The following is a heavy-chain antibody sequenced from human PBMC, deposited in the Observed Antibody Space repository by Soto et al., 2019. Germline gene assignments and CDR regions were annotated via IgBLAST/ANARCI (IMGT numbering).Heavy chain of an antibody. V-gene: IGHV1-8*01. Sequence: QVQLVQSGAEVKKPGASVKVSCKASGYTFTSYDINWVRQATGQGLEWMGWMNPNSGNTGYAQKFQGRVTMTRNTSISTAYMGVSSLRSEDTAVYYCATEGYYEGRFDSWGQGTLVTVSS. CDR3: ATEGYYEGRFDS. J-gene: IGHJ4*02. CDR1: GYTFTSYD. CDR2: MNPNSGNT. D-gene: IGHD3-22*01.